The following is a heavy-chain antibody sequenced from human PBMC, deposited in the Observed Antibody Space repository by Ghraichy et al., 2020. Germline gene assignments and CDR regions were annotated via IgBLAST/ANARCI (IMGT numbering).Heavy chain of an antibody. J-gene: IGHJ4*02. CDR1: GDSVSSSSAA. D-gene: IGHD5-24*01. CDR2: TYYRSKWYN. CDR3: TRGRDCYINY. V-gene: IGHV6-1*01. Sequence: SQTLSLTCGISGDSVSSSSAAWSWIRQSPSRGLEWLGRTYYRSKWYNDYAVSVKSRITISPDTSKNQFSLQLNSVTPEDTAVYYCTRGRDCYINYWGQGTLVTVSS.